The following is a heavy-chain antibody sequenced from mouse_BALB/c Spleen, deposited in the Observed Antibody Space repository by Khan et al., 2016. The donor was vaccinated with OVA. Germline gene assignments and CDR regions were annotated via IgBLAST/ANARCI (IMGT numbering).Heavy chain of an antibody. J-gene: IGHJ4*01. CDR2: IWGGGST. D-gene: IGHD1-1*02. CDR1: GFSLSDYG. Sequence: VQLVESGPGLVAPSQSLSITCTVSGFSLSDYGVSWIRQPPGKGLEWLGVIWGGGSTYYNSALKSRLSISKDNSKSQVFLKMNSLQTDDTAIYYCAKGLWSYYFALDYWGQGTLVTGSS. CDR3: AKGLWSYYFALDY. V-gene: IGHV2-6-5*01.